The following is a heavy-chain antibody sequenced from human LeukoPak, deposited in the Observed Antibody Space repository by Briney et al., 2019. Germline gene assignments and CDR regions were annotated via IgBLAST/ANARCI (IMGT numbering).Heavy chain of an antibody. V-gene: IGHV3-48*01. J-gene: IGHJ6*03. CDR1: GFTFNSYS. CDR3: ARRSEFGVLYYMDV. CDR2: ISGSSGTI. Sequence: GGSLRLSCGASGFTFNSYSMNWVRQAPGKGLEWVSYISGSSGTIYYADSVQGRFTISRDNAKSSLYLQMNSLRAEDTAVYYCARRSEFGVLYYMDVWGKGTTVTVSS. D-gene: IGHD3-16*01.